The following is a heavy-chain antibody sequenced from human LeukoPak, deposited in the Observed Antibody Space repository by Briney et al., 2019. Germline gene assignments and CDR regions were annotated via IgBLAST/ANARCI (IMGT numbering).Heavy chain of an antibody. J-gene: IGHJ4*02. CDR1: GVTFSSYA. CDR3: ARAYSSSIFDY. D-gene: IGHD6-13*01. Sequence: GSLRLSRAASGVTFSSYAMNWVRQPPGKGLEWIGEINHSGSTNYNPSLKSRVTISVDTSKNQFSLKLSSVTAADTAVYYCARAYSSSIFDYWGQGTLVTVSS. CDR2: INHSGST. V-gene: IGHV4-34*01.